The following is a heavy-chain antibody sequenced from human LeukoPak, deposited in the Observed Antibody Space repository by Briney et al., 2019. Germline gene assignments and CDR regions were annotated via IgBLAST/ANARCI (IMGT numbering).Heavy chain of an antibody. CDR2: IDPNSGGT. J-gene: IGHJ4*02. Sequence: GASVKVSCKGSGFTFTSYDINWVRQATGQGLEWMEWIDPNSGGTNYAQKFQGWVTMSRDTSISTAYMELSRLRSDDTAMYYCARAAMNLDGYNWWYFDYWGLGTLVTVSS. V-gene: IGHV1-2*04. CDR1: GFTFTSYD. CDR3: ARAAMNLDGYNWWYFDY. D-gene: IGHD5-24*01.